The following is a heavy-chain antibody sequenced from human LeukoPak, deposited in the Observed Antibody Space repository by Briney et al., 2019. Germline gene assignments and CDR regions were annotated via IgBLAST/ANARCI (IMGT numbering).Heavy chain of an antibody. Sequence: PGGSLRLSCAASGFTFSSYFMHWVRQAPGKGLVWVSRVSSDGTYTEYADSVKGRFTISRDNAKNSLYLQMNSLRAEDTAVYYCARVLVVPAAIRWFDPWGQGTLVTVSS. CDR1: GFTFSSYF. CDR3: ARVLVVPAAIRWFDP. J-gene: IGHJ5*02. V-gene: IGHV3-74*03. D-gene: IGHD2-2*01. CDR2: VSSDGTYT.